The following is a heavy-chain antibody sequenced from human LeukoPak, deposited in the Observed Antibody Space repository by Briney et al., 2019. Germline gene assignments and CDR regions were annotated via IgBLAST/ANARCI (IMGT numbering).Heavy chain of an antibody. CDR3: ARDRYVVNNWFDP. D-gene: IGHD3-9*01. V-gene: IGHV1-46*01. CDR2: INPSGGST. CDR1: GYTFTSYY. J-gene: IGHJ5*02. Sequence: VASVKVSCKAAGYTFTSYYMHWVRQAPGQGLEWMGIINPSGGSTSYAQKFQGRVTMTRDMSTSTVYMELSSLRSEDTAVYYCARDRYVVNNWFDPWGQGTLVTVSS.